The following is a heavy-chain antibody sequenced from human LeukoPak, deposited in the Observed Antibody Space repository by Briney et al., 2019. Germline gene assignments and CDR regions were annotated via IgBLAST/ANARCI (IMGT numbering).Heavy chain of an antibody. J-gene: IGHJ4*02. V-gene: IGHV3-23*01. D-gene: IGHD2-8*01. CDR3: AKDFVGVYYFDY. CDR1: GFTFSSYA. CDR2: ISGSGGST. Sequence: TGGSLRLSCAASGFTFSSYAMSWVRQAPGKGLEWVSAISGSGGSTYYADSVKGRFTISRDNSKNTLYLQMNSLRAEDTAVYYCAKDFVGVYYFDYWGQGTLVTVSS.